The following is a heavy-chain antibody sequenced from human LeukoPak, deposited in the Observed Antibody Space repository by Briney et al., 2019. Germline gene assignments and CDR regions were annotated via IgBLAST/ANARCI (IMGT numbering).Heavy chain of an antibody. V-gene: IGHV3-21*01. J-gene: IGHJ6*02. CDR2: ISSSSSYI. CDR3: ARVFERVGSGYYYYGMDV. CDR1: GFTFSSYW. D-gene: IGHD3-10*01. Sequence: GGSLRLSCAASGFTFSSYWMSWVRQAPGKGLEWVSSISSSSSYIYYADSVKGRFTISRDNAKNSLYLQMNSLRAEDTAVYYCARVFERVGSGYYYYGMDVWGQGTTVTVSS.